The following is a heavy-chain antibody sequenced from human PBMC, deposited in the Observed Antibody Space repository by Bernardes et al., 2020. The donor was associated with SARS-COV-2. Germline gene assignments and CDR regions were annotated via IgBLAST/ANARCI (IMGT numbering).Heavy chain of an antibody. D-gene: IGHD2-8*01. Sequence: GGSLRLSCAASAFTFSNFEMNWVRQAPGKGLEWVSCNRGSGTTIHYADSVRGRFTVSRDNAKNSLNLQMNSLRAEDTAVYYCAIEGVSNVFDMWGQGTMVNVSS. V-gene: IGHV3-48*03. CDR1: AFTFSNFE. J-gene: IGHJ3*02. CDR2: NRGSGTTI. CDR3: AIEGVSNVFDM.